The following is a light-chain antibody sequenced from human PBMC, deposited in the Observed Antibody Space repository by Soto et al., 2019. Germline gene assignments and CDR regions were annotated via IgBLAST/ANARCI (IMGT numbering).Light chain of an antibody. Sequence: QSVLTQPASVSGSPGQSIAISCTGTSGDVGGYDYVSWYQQHPDKAPKLMIYEVTKRPSWVSNRFSGPKSGNTASLTISGLQPEYEADYYCSSHTSVSTRVFGSGTEVTVL. J-gene: IGLJ1*01. CDR1: SGDVGGYDY. CDR3: SSHTSVSTRV. V-gene: IGLV2-14*01. CDR2: EVT.